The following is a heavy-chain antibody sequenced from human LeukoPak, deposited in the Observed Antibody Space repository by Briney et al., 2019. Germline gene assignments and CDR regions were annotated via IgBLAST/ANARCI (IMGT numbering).Heavy chain of an antibody. CDR3: AIIAVGGVDPFDS. V-gene: IGHV1-69*04. D-gene: IGHD6-13*01. J-gene: IGHJ4*02. CDR2: IIPLLGVR. Sequence: GSSVKVSCKASGGTFSDYAVSWVRQAPGQGLEWMGRIIPLLGVRSYAQKFQDRVTITADKSTSTASMELSSLRSEDTAVYYCAIIAVGGVDPFDSWGQGTLVTVSS. CDR1: GGTFSDYA.